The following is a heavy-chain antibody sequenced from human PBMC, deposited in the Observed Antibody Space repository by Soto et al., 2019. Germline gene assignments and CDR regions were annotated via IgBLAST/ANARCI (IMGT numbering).Heavy chain of an antibody. V-gene: IGHV1-69*06. CDR1: GGTFSSYA. CDR2: IIPTFGTA. D-gene: IGHD3-22*01. J-gene: IGHJ4*02. Sequence: QVQLVQSGAEVKKPGSSVKVSCKASGGTFSSYAISWVRQAPGQGLEWMGGIIPTFGTANYAQKFQGRVTMTADKSTSTAYMEVSSLRSEDTAVYYCARRRWGYDSSPFDYWGQGTLVTVSS. CDR3: ARRRWGYDSSPFDY.